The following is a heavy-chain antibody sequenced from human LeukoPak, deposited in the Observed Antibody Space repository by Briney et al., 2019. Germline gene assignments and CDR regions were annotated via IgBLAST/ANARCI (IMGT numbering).Heavy chain of an antibody. CDR2: VSYDGGNQ. D-gene: IGHD4-17*01. CDR3: AKDDPGDYVLDY. V-gene: IGHV3-30*18. Sequence: GGSLRLSCAASGFTFSSYGMHWVRRAPGKGLEWVAVVSYDGGNQYYADSVKGRFTSSRDNSKNTLYLQMNSLRAEDTAVYYCAKDDPGDYVLDYWGQGTLVTVSS. J-gene: IGHJ4*02. CDR1: GFTFSSYG.